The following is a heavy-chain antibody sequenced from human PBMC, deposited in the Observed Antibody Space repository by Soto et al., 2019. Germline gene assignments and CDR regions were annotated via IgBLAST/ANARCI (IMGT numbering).Heavy chain of an antibody. CDR1: GGYISTNW. Sequence: QVQLQESGPGLMKPSGTLSLTCAVSGGYISTNWWSWVRQPPGKGLEWIGEIYHSGRTNYNPSLMNRATVSMDKSQNLLSLNRNSVTAADTSVYYCARHIAVSGTRGFDFWGQGTLVTVSS. V-gene: IGHV4-4*02. CDR2: IYHSGRT. CDR3: ARHIAVSGTRGFDF. J-gene: IGHJ4*02. D-gene: IGHD6-19*01.